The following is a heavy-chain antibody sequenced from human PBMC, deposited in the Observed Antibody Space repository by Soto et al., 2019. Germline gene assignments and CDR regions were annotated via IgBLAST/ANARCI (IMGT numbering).Heavy chain of an antibody. D-gene: IGHD2-15*01. CDR2: IYYSGST. V-gene: IGHV4-59*08. J-gene: IGHJ5*02. CDR3: ARHRGYCSGGSCYASLLWFDP. CDR1: GGSISSYY. Sequence: SETLSLTCTVSGGSISSYYWSWIRQPPGKGLECIGYIYYSGSTNYNPSLKSRVTISVDTSKNQFSLKLSSVTAADTAVYYCARHRGYCSGGSCYASLLWFDPWGQGTLVTVSS.